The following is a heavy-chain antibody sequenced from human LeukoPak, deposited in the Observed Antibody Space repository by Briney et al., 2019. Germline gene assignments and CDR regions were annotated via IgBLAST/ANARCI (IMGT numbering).Heavy chain of an antibody. D-gene: IGHD2-2*02. J-gene: IGHJ3*02. V-gene: IGHV4-59*01. CDR3: ARYYQNIPGAFDI. CDR1: GGSISSYY. CDR2: IYYSGST. Sequence: SETLSLTCTVSGGSISSYYWSWIRQPPGNGLEWIGYIYYSGSTNYNPSLKSRVTISVDTSKNQFSLKLSSVTAADTAVYYCARYYQNIPGAFDIWGQGTMVTVSS.